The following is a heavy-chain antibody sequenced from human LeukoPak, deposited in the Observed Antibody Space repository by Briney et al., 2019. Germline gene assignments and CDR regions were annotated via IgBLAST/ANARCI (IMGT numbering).Heavy chain of an antibody. J-gene: IGHJ4*02. CDR2: ISSSSSYI. CDR1: GFTFSSYS. D-gene: IGHD2-2*03. V-gene: IGHV3-21*01. Sequence: GGSLRLSCAASGFTFSSYSMNWVRQAPGKGLEWVSSISSSSSYIYYADSVKGRFTISRDNAKNSLYLQMNSLRAEDTAVYYCARTTVDIVVVPAAMDYWGQGTLVTVSS. CDR3: ARTTVDIVVVPAAMDY.